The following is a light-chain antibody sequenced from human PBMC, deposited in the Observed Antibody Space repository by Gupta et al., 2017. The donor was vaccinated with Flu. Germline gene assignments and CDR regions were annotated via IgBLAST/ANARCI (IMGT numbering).Light chain of an antibody. CDR3: QQYDNLPRYT. CDR1: QDISNY. Sequence: SSLSASVGDRVTITCQASQDISNYLNWYQQKPGKAPKLLIYDASNLETGVPSRFSGSGSGTDFTFTISSLQPEDIATYYCQQYDNLPRYTFGQGTKLEIK. J-gene: IGKJ2*01. V-gene: IGKV1-33*01. CDR2: DAS.